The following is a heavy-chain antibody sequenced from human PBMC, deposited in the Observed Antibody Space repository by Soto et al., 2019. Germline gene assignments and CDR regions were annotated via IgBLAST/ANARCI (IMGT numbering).Heavy chain of an antibody. Sequence: SETLSLTCTVSGGSISTSSFFWTWVRQPPGKGLEWIGYIYYSGSTYYNPSLKSRVTISVDTSKNQFSLKLSSVTAADTAVYYCAREVLWFGVDRYYYYGMDVWGQGTTVTVSS. CDR3: AREVLWFGVDRYYYYGMDV. CDR2: IYYSGST. V-gene: IGHV4-30-4*08. D-gene: IGHD3-10*01. CDR1: GGSISTSSFF. J-gene: IGHJ6*02.